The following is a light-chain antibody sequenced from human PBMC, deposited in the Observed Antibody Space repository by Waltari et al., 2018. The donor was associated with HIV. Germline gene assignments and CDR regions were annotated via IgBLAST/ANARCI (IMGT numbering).Light chain of an antibody. CDR2: GAS. V-gene: IGKV1-12*01. J-gene: IGKJ5*01. Sequence: DIQMTQSPSSVSAYVGDRVTLTCRATQAISTSLAWYQQKPGKAPKVLISGASNLEPGVPSRFSGSGSGTSFSLTITSLQADDFAVYYCQQTNSFPFTFGQGTRLEIK. CDR3: QQTNSFPFT. CDR1: QAISTS.